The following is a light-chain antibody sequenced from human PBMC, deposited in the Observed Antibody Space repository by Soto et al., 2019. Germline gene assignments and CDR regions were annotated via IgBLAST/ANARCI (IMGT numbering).Light chain of an antibody. J-gene: IGLJ2*01. CDR2: GNN. Sequence: QSVLTQPPSVSGAPGQRVTISCTGSSSNIGAGYDVHWYQQFPGTAPKLLIHGNNNRPSGVPDRFSGSKSGSSASLAITGLQAEDEADYYCQSSDSSLSGSRVVFGGGTKVTVL. CDR3: QSSDSSLSGSRVV. CDR1: SSNIGAGYD. V-gene: IGLV1-40*01.